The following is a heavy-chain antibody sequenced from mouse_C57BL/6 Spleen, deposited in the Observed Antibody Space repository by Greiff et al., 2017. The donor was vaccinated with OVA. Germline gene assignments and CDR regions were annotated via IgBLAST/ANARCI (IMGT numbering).Heavy chain of an antibody. D-gene: IGHD1-1*01. CDR2: ISSGGDYI. J-gene: IGHJ4*01. CDR1: GFTFSSYA. V-gene: IGHV5-9-1*02. Sequence: EVNVVESGEGLVKPGGSLKLSCAASGFTFSSYAMSWVRQTPEKRLEWVAYISSGGDYIYYADTVKGRFTISRDNARNTLYLQMSSLKSEDTAMYYCTRGAYGSSYAMDYWGQGTSVTVSS. CDR3: TRGAYGSSYAMDY.